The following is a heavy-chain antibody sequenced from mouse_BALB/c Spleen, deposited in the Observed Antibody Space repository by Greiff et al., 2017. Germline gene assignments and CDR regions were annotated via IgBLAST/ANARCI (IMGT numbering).Heavy chain of an antibody. J-gene: IGHJ2*01. CDR1: GFTFNTNA. CDR2: IRSKSNNYAT. CDR3: VRDHFDY. Sequence: EVQLVETGGGLVQPKGSLKLSCAASGFTFNTNAMNWVRQAPGKGLEWVARIRSKSNNYATYYADSVKDRFTISRDDSQSMLYLQMNNLKTEDTAMYYCVRDHFDYWGQGTTLTVSS. V-gene: IGHV10S3*01.